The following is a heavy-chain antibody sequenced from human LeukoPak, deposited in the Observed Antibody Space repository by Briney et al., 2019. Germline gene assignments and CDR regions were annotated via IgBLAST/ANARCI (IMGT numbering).Heavy chain of an antibody. Sequence: GGSLRLSCAASGFTFSSYWMHWVRHAPGKGLEWVGRTRNKANSYTTEYAASVKGRFTISRDDSKNSLYLQMNTLRAEDTAVYYCARRAGDYSHPYDYWGQGTLVTVSS. J-gene: IGHJ4*02. CDR2: TRNKANSYTT. V-gene: IGHV3-72*01. CDR1: GFTFSSYW. D-gene: IGHD3-22*01. CDR3: ARRAGDYSHPYDY.